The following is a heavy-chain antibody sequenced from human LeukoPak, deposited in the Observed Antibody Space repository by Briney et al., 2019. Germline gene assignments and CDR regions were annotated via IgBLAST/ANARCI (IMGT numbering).Heavy chain of an antibody. D-gene: IGHD3-10*01. CDR3: ARRPPYMVRNDAFDI. V-gene: IGHV3-21*01. CDR1: GFTFSSYS. CDR2: ISSNSSYI. Sequence: GGSLRLSCAASGFTFSSYSMNWVRQAPGKGLEWVSSISSNSSYIYYADSVKGRFTISRDNAKNSLYLQMNSLRAEDTAVYYCARRPPYMVRNDAFDIWGQGTVVTVSS. J-gene: IGHJ3*02.